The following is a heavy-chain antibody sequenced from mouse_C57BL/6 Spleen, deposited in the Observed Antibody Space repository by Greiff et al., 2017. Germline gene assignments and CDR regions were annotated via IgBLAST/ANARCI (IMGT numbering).Heavy chain of an antibody. Sequence: VQLQQPGAELVKPGASVKLSCKASGYTFTSYWMQWVKQRPGQGLEWIGEIDPSDSYTNYNQKFKGKATLTVDTSSSTAYMQLSSLTSEDSAVYYCARGGDYGNCMDYWGQGTSVTVSS. D-gene: IGHD2-1*01. J-gene: IGHJ4*01. CDR2: IDPSDSYT. V-gene: IGHV1-50*01. CDR1: GYTFTSYW. CDR3: ARGGDYGNCMDY.